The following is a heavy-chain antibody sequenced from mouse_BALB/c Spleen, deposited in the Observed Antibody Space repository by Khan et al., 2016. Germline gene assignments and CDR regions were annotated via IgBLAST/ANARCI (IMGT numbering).Heavy chain of an antibody. CDR3: NAIYYGSDVYFDY. V-gene: IGHV14-4*02. D-gene: IGHD1-1*01. CDR2: IDPENGDT. J-gene: IGHJ2*01. Sequence: EVQLQESGAELVRSGASVKLSCTASVFNIKDYYMHWVKQRPEQGLEWIGWIDPENGDTEYAPKFQGKATMTADTSSNAAYLQFSSLTSEDSAVYHCNAIYYGSDVYFDYWGQGTTLTVSS. CDR1: VFNIKDYY.